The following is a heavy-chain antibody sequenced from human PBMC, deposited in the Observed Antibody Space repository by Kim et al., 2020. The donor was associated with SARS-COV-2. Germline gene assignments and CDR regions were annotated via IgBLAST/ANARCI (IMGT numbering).Heavy chain of an antibody. CDR1: GGTFSSYA. Sequence: SVKVSCKASGGTFSSYAISWVRQAPGQGLEWMGGIIPIFGTANYAQKFQGRVTITADESTSTAYMELSSLRSEDTAVYYCARGDDYGDTAHPSLIPYYYYGMDVWGQGTTVTVSS. CDR3: ARGDDYGDTAHPSLIPYYYYGMDV. CDR2: IIPIFGTA. D-gene: IGHD4-17*01. V-gene: IGHV1-69*13. J-gene: IGHJ6*02.